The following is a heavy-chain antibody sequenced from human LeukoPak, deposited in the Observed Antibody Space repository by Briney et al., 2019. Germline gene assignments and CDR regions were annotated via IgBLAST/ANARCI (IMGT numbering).Heavy chain of an antibody. D-gene: IGHD3-10*01. CDR3: AKDFSAFDY. Sequence: GGSLRLSCAASGFTVSSNYMSWVRQAPGKGLEWVSSVYNDGSTNYADSAKGRFTMSRDNSKNTVYLQMNSLRAEDTAVYYCAKDFSAFDYWGQGTLVTVSS. CDR1: GFTVSSNY. CDR2: VYNDGST. J-gene: IGHJ4*02. V-gene: IGHV3-53*01.